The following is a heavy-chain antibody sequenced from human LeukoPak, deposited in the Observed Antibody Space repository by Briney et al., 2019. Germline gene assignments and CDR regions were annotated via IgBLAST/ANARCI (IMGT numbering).Heavy chain of an antibody. CDR2: ISSSSSYI. Sequence: GGSLRLSCAASGFTFSSYSMNWVRQAPGKGLEWVSSISSSSSYIYYADSVKGRFTISRDNAKNSLYLQMNSLRADDTAVYYCARPGNYYYYYMDVWGKGTTVTISS. J-gene: IGHJ6*03. CDR3: ARPGNYYYYYMDV. V-gene: IGHV3-21*04. CDR1: GFTFSSYS.